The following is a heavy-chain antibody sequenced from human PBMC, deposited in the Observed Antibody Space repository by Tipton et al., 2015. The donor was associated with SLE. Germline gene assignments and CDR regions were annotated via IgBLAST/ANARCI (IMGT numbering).Heavy chain of an antibody. CDR3: ARATDYGGNYRDH. D-gene: IGHD4-23*01. CDR2: IYYSGST. V-gene: IGHV4-59*11. Sequence: TLSLTCTVSGGSISSHYWSWIRQPPGKGLEWIGSIYYSGSTNYNPSLKSRVTISVDTSKNQFSLKLSSVTAADTAVYYCARATDYGGNYRDHWGQGTLVTVSS. J-gene: IGHJ4*02. CDR1: GGSISSHY.